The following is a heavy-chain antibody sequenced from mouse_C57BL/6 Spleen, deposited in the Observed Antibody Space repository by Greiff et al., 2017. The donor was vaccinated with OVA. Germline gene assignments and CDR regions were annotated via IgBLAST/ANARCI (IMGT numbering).Heavy chain of an antibody. CDR2: IYPGSGNT. D-gene: IGHD1-2*01. J-gene: IGHJ3*01. CDR1: GYSFTSYY. Sequence: VQLQQSGPELVKPGASVKISCKASGYSFTSYYIHWVKQRPGQGLEWIGWIYPGSGNTKYNETFKGKATLTADTSSSTAYMQLSSLTSEDSAVYYCARYGWDAWFAYWGQGTLVTVSA. CDR3: ARYGWDAWFAY. V-gene: IGHV1-66*01.